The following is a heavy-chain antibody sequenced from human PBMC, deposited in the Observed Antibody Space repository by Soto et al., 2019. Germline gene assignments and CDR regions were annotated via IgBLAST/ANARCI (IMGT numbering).Heavy chain of an antibody. Sequence: EVQLVESGGGLVQPGGSLRLSCAASGFTFSTYSMNWVRQAPGKGLEWVSYISSSSSTIYYADSVKGRFTISRDNAKNSLYLQMNSLRAEDTAVYYCGRGYRSWNYASDSFWGQGTLVTVSS. CDR1: GFTFSTYS. D-gene: IGHD1-7*01. CDR2: ISSSSSTI. V-gene: IGHV3-48*01. J-gene: IGHJ4*02. CDR3: GRGYRSWNYASDSF.